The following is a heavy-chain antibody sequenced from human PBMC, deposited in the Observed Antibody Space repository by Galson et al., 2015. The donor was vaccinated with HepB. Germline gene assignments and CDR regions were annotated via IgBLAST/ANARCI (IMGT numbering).Heavy chain of an antibody. J-gene: IGHJ6*02. D-gene: IGHD6-13*01. Sequence: SVKVSCKAPGGTFNSYTLAWVRQAPGQGLEWMGRITPLLNSVDYTQKLQGRVTITADTSTTTAYMEVRSLTSEDSAVYYCARVISRSAGGPFYGLDVWGQGTTVTVSS. CDR2: ITPLLNSV. CDR3: ARVISRSAGGPFYGLDV. CDR1: GGTFNSYT. V-gene: IGHV1-69*08.